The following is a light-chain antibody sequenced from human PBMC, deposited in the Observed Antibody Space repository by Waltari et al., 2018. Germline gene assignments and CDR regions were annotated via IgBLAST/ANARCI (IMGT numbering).Light chain of an antibody. V-gene: IGKV4-1*01. CDR1: QSVLYSSNNKNY. CDR2: WAS. CDR3: QQYYSTRT. Sequence: DIVMTHSPDSLAVQLGARAPINCKSSQSVLYSSNNKNYLAWYQQKPGQPPKLLIYWASTRESGVPDRFSGSGSGTDFTLTISSLQAEDVAVYYCQQYYSTRTFGQGTKVEIK. J-gene: IGKJ1*01.